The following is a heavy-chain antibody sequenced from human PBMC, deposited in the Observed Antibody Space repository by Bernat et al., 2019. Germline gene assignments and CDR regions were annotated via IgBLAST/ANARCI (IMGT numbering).Heavy chain of an antibody. V-gene: IGHV3-23*01. CDR2: ISGSGGST. J-gene: IGHJ6*02. D-gene: IGHD3-10*01. CDR1: GFTFSSYA. CDR3: AKNYGSGSYDYYYYGMDV. Sequence: EVQLLESGGGLVQPGGSLRLSCAASGFTFSSYAMSWVRQAPGKGLEWVSAISGSGGSTYYADSVKGRFTISRDNSENTLYLQMNSLRAEDTAVYYCAKNYGSGSYDYYYYGMDVWGQGTTVTVSS.